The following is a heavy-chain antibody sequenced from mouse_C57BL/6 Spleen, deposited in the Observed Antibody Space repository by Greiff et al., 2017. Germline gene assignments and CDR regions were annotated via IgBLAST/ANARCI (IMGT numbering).Heavy chain of an antibody. CDR2: IDPNSGGT. Sequence: QVQLKQPGAELVKPGASVKLSCKASGYTFTSYWMHWVKQRPGRGLEWIGRIDPNSGGTNYNEKFKSKATLTVDKPSSTAYMQLRSLTSEDYAVDYCAREGAYDYDGDYWGQGTTLTVSS. J-gene: IGHJ2*01. CDR3: AREGAYDYDGDY. D-gene: IGHD2-4*01. V-gene: IGHV1-72*01. CDR1: GYTFTSYW.